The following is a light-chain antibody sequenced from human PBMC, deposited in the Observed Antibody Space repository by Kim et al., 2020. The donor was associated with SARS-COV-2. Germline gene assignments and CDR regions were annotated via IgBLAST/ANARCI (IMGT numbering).Light chain of an antibody. Sequence: ASVGDRVTITCRASQDIANYLTWYQQKPGKAPQLLIYDASNLQSGVPSRFNGSGSGTDFTLTISSLQTEDIATYYCQQYDSSPFTFGPGTKVDIK. V-gene: IGKV1-27*01. J-gene: IGKJ3*01. CDR3: QQYDSSPFT. CDR2: DAS. CDR1: QDIANY.